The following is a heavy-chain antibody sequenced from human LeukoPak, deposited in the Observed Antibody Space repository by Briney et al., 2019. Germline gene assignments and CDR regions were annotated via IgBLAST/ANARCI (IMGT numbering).Heavy chain of an antibody. J-gene: IGHJ4*02. CDR2: ISYDGNNK. Sequence: GGSLRLSCAASGFTFGSFAMHWVRQAPGKGLEWVAVISYDGNNKNHAESVKGRLTVSRDNSKNTLFLQMNSLRAEDTAVYYCAREGGARDSGSYLFDYWGQGTLVAVSS. CDR3: AREGGARDSGSYLFDY. D-gene: IGHD1-26*01. CDR1: GFTFGSFA. V-gene: IGHV3-30*04.